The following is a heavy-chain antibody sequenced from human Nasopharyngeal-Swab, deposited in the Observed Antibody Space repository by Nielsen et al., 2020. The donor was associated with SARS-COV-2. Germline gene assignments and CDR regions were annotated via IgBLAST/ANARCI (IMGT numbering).Heavy chain of an antibody. D-gene: IGHD6-19*01. CDR2: IRSKANSYAT. CDR1: GFTFSGSA. Sequence: GGSLRLSCAASGFTFSGSAMHWVRPASGKGLEWVGRIRSKANSYATAYAASVKGRFTISRDDSKNTAYLQMNSLKTEDTAVYYCTRLGSAGIAVAGTNYWGQGTLVTVSS. V-gene: IGHV3-73*01. CDR3: TRLGSAGIAVAGTNY. J-gene: IGHJ4*02.